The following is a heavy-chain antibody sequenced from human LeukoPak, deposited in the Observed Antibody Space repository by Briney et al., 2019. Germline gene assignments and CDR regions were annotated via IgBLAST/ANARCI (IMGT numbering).Heavy chain of an antibody. V-gene: IGHV4-61*02. D-gene: IGHD3-10*01. Sequence: SETLSLTCTVSGGSISSSNYYGTWLRQPAGKGLEGIGRIYTTGSPSYSPSLKSRVTISVDTSTNQFSLKLTSVSAADTAVYYCARDRGITTARGVPSWFDPWGQGTLVTVSS. CDR3: ARDRGITTARGVPSWFDP. CDR1: GGSISSSNYY. CDR2: IYTTGSP. J-gene: IGHJ5*02.